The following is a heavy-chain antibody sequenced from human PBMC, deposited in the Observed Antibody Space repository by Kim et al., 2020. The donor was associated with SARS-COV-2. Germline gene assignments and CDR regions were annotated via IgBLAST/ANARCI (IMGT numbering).Heavy chain of an antibody. D-gene: IGHD4-17*01. Sequence: SETLYLTCTVSGASISSYYWSWIRQPPGKGLEWIGYIYYTGITNYNPSLRSRVTISIDTSKKHFSLKLSSVTAADTAMYYCARIDDYGEYYFDYWGQGTLVTVAS. CDR2: IYYTGIT. CDR3: ARIDDYGEYYFDY. CDR1: GASISSYY. J-gene: IGHJ4*02. V-gene: IGHV4-59*01.